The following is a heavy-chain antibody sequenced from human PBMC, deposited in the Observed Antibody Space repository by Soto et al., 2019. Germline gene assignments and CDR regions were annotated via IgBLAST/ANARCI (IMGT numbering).Heavy chain of an antibody. V-gene: IGHV3-30*18. D-gene: IGHD5-18*01. Sequence: GGSLTLSCAPSGFTFSSYHMQWVRQAPGKGLEWVTVISYDGSNKYYADAVKGRFTISRDNSKNTLYLQMSILRAEDTAVYYCAKSVDTAMDFDYWGQGTLVTVSS. CDR2: ISYDGSNK. CDR3: AKSVDTAMDFDY. CDR1: GFTFSSYH. J-gene: IGHJ4*02.